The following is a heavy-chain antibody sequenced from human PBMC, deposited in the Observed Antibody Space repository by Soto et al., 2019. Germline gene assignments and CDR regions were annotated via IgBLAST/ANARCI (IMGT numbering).Heavy chain of an antibody. Sequence: SVKVSCKASGGTFSSYAISWVRQAPGQGLEWMGGIIPIFGTANYAQKFQGRVTITADESTSTAYMELSSLRSEDTAVYFCARGDFWSGYPPYYYYGMDVWGQGTTVTVSS. CDR1: GGTFSSYA. CDR2: IIPIFGTA. D-gene: IGHD3-3*01. J-gene: IGHJ6*02. CDR3: ARGDFWSGYPPYYYYGMDV. V-gene: IGHV1-69*13.